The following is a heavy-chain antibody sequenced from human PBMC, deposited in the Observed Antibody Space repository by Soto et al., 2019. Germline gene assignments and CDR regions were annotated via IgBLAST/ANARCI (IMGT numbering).Heavy chain of an antibody. CDR1: GFTFRTYG. CDR3: ARGRVDGGELDL. CDR2: IWYDASNK. D-gene: IGHD1-26*01. Sequence: VHLVESGGGVVQPGRSLRLSCAASGFTFRTYGMYWVRQAPGKGLEWVAGIWYDASNKYYADSVKGRFTISRDNSENTLYLQMNSLRAEDTAVYYCARGRVDGGELDLWGQGTLVTVSS. J-gene: IGHJ4*02. V-gene: IGHV3-33*01.